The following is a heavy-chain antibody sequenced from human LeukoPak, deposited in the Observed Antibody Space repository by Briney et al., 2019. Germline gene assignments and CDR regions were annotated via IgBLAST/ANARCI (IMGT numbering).Heavy chain of an antibody. CDR3: AKDNGAYDYYFDY. CDR1: GFTFTLYW. D-gene: IGHD4/OR15-4a*01. V-gene: IGHV3-30*02. J-gene: IGHJ4*02. Sequence: GGSLRLSCAASGFTFTLYWMNWVRQAPGKGLEWVAFIRYDGSNKYYVDSVKGRFTISRDNSKNTLYLQMNSLRAEDTAVYYCAKDNGAYDYYFDYWGQGTLVTVSS. CDR2: IRYDGSNK.